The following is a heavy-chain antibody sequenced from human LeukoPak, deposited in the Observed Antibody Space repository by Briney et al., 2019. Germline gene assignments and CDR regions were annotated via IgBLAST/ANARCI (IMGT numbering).Heavy chain of an antibody. Sequence: PGGSLRLSCAAPGFTFSNYAMSWVRQAPGKGLEWVSTISGPGSSTYSADSVKGRFTISRDNSKDTLYLQMHSLRAEDTAIYYCAKPSRDFDSSGYSHFDYWGQGTLVTVSS. D-gene: IGHD3-22*01. J-gene: IGHJ4*02. V-gene: IGHV3-23*01. CDR3: AKPSRDFDSSGYSHFDY. CDR2: ISGPGSST. CDR1: GFTFSNYA.